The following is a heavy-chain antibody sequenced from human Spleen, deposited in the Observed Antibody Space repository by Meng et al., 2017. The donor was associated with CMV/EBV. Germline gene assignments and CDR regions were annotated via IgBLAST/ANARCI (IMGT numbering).Heavy chain of an antibody. V-gene: IGHV3-74*01. CDR1: VFSFSSYW. J-gene: IGHJ5*02. D-gene: IGHD3-10*01. Sequence: SCAASVFSFSSYWMHWVRQAPGKGLVWVSRIHSDGRSTSYADSVKGRFTISRDNAKNTLYLQMSSLRAEDTAVYYCAREGSGMAVRDPWGQGTLVTVSS. CDR3: AREGSGMAVRDP. CDR2: IHSDGRST.